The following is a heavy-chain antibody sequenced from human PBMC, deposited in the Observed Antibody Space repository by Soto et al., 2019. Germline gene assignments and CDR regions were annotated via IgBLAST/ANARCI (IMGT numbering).Heavy chain of an antibody. CDR3: AKDYDFWSGYLVYYFDY. D-gene: IGHD3-3*01. V-gene: IGHV3-23*01. CDR2: ISGSGGST. Sequence: GGSLRLSCAASGFTFSSYAMSWVRQAPGKGLEWVSAISGSGGSTYYADSVKGRFTISRDNSKNTLYLQMNSLRAEDTAVYYCAKDYDFWSGYLVYYFDYWGQGTLVTVSS. J-gene: IGHJ4*02. CDR1: GFTFSSYA.